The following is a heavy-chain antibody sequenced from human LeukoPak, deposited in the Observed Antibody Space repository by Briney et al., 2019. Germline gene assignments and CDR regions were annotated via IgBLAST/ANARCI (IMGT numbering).Heavy chain of an antibody. J-gene: IGHJ4*02. Sequence: PSETLSLTCTVSGGSVGSSNYYWGWIRQPPGKGLEWIGTIYYGGSADYNPSLKSRFTLSVDTSENQFSLKLSSVTAADTAVYYCARADGDLRFPFDYWGQGTLVTVSS. V-gene: IGHV4-39*07. CDR3: ARADGDLRFPFDY. CDR2: IYYGGSA. D-gene: IGHD5-12*01. CDR1: GGSVGSSNYY.